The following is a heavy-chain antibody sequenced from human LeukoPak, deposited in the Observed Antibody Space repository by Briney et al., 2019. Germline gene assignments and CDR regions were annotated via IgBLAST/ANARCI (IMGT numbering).Heavy chain of an antibody. J-gene: IGHJ3*02. D-gene: IGHD3-22*01. Sequence: PGRSLRLSCAASGFTFSSYGMHWVRQAPGKGLEWVAVISYDGSNKYYADSVKGRFTISRDNSKNTLYLQMNSLRAEDTAVYYCARDTYYYDTLDAFDIWGQGTMVTVSS. CDR1: GFTFSSYG. V-gene: IGHV3-30*03. CDR2: ISYDGSNK. CDR3: ARDTYYYDTLDAFDI.